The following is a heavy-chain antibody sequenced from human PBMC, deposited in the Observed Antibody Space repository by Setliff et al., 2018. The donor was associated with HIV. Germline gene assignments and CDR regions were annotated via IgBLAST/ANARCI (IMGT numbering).Heavy chain of an antibody. V-gene: IGHV1-69*06. CDR3: ARDRSGIAVAAPDAFDV. J-gene: IGHJ3*01. Sequence: SVKVSCKASGGSFRNYAINWVRQAPGQGLERMGGIIPLLGTPNYAHKFQGRVTITADKYSSTVYMELSSLRSEDSAVFYCARDRSGIAVAAPDAFDVWGQGTMVTVS. CDR1: GGSFRNYA. D-gene: IGHD6-19*01. CDR2: IIPLLGTP.